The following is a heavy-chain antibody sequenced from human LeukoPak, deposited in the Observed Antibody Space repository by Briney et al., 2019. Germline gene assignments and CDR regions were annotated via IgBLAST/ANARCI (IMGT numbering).Heavy chain of an antibody. V-gene: IGHV4-34*01. J-gene: IGHJ6*03. D-gene: IGHD3-3*01. CDR2: INHSGST. Sequence: SETLSLTCAVYGGSFSGYYWSWIRQPPGKGLESIGEINHSGSTNYNPSLKSRVTISVDTSKNQFSLKLSSVTAADTAVYYCARNNYHDFWSGPRYYYYMDVWGKGTTVTVSS. CDR3: ARNNYHDFWSGPRYYYYMDV. CDR1: GGSFSGYY.